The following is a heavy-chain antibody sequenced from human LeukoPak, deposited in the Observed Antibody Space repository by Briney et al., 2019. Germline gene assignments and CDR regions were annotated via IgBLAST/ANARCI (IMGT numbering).Heavy chain of an antibody. CDR3: TRDIEY. CDR2: ISSGGSVI. V-gene: IGHV3-48*01. Sequence: PGGSLRLSCGASGYSFSDYTMNWVRQAPGKGPEWICYISSGGSVIHYADSVNGRFTISRDNVETSLYLQMNSVRVEDTAVYYCTRDIEYWGKGALVTVSS. CDR1: GYSFSDYT. J-gene: IGHJ4*02.